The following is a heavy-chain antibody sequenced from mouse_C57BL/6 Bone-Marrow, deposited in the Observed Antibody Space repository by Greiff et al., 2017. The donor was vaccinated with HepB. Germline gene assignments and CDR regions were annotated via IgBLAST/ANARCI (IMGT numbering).Heavy chain of an antibody. J-gene: IGHJ3*01. CDR1: GFTFSNYW. Sequence: DVKLVESGGGLVQPGGSMKLSCVASGFTFSNYWMNWVRQSPEKGLEWVAQIRLKSDNYATHYAESVKGRFTISRDDSKSSVYLQMNNLRAEDTGIYYCTVGYYGSSYEFAYWGQGTLVTVSA. V-gene: IGHV6-3*01. CDR2: IRLKSDNYAT. CDR3: TVGYYGSSYEFAY. D-gene: IGHD1-1*01.